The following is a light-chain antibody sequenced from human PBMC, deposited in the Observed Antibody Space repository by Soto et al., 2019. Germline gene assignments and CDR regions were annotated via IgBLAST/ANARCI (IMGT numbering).Light chain of an antibody. CDR2: WAS. CDR1: ESIFYNSNKKNY. CDR3: QQFFDTPYT. Sequence: DIVMTQSPASLTVFLGARATITCKSSESIFYNSNKKNYLAWYQQKLGQPPKVVLYWASTRDSGVPDRFSGSVSGTQFTLTINNVQPEDVASYYCQQFFDTPYTFGQGTKLEIK. V-gene: IGKV4-1*01. J-gene: IGKJ2*01.